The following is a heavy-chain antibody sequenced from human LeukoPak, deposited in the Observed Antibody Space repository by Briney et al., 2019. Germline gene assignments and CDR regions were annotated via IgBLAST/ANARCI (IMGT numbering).Heavy chain of an antibody. D-gene: IGHD2-2*02. V-gene: IGHV3-48*03. J-gene: IGHJ6*04. Sequence: GGSLRLSCAASGFTFSSYEMNWVRQAPGKGLEWVSNISSSGSTIYYADSVKGRFTISRDNAKNSLYLQMNSLRAEDTAVYYCARDLGYCTSTSCYSLYGMDVWGKGTTVTVSS. CDR1: GFTFSSYE. CDR2: ISSSGSTI. CDR3: ARDLGYCTSTSCYSLYGMDV.